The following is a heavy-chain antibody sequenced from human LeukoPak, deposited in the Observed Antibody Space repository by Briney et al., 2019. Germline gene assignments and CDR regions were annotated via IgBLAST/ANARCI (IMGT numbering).Heavy chain of an antibody. J-gene: IGHJ4*02. CDR3: ARRTYYHDSSGYYFDY. CDR1: GGSISNYY. Sequence: SSETLSLTXTVSGGSISNYYWSWIGQPPGKGLEWIGYIYYSGSANYNPSLKSRVTISVDTSNNQFSLNLSSVTAADTAIYYCARRTYYHDSSGYYFDYWGQGTLVTVSS. CDR2: IYYSGSA. D-gene: IGHD3-22*01. V-gene: IGHV4-59*01.